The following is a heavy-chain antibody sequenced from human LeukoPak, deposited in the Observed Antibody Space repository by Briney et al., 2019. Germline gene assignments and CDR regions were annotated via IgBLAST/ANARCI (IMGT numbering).Heavy chain of an antibody. J-gene: IGHJ4*02. D-gene: IGHD2-2*01. Sequence: GGSLRLSCAASGFIFSNYVMIWVRQAPGKGLEWVSAISGSGGDTYYADSVKGRFTISRDNSKNTLYLQMNSLRVEDTAVYYCCTHRTSSSCGLWGQGTLVTVSS. CDR1: GFIFSNYV. CDR3: CTHRTSSSCGL. CDR2: ISGSGGDT. V-gene: IGHV3-23*01.